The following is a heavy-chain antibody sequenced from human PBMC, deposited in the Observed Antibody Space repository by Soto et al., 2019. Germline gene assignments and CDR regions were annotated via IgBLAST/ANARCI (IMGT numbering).Heavy chain of an antibody. CDR3: ARGKTYYYDSSGYWAPDGFDY. D-gene: IGHD3-22*01. Sequence: QVQLVQSGAEVKKPGASVKVSCKASGYTFTSYAMHWVCQAPGQRLEWMGWINAGNGNTKYSQKFQGRVTITRDTSASTAYMELSSLRSEDTAVYYCARGKTYYYDSSGYWAPDGFDYWGQGTLVTVSS. V-gene: IGHV1-3*01. CDR1: GYTFTSYA. CDR2: INAGNGNT. J-gene: IGHJ4*02.